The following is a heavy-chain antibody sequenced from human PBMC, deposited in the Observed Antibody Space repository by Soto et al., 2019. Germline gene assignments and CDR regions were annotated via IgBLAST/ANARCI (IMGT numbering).Heavy chain of an antibody. CDR3: ARDGSSSSV. CDR1: GDSISSGTYS. J-gene: IGHJ1*01. Sequence: SETLSLTCAVSGDSISSGTYSWSWIRQPPGKGLEWIGYTYHSGTTYYNASLKSRVTISVDRSKNQFSLKLSSVTAADTAVYYCARDGSSSSVWGQGTLVTVSS. CDR2: TYHSGTT. D-gene: IGHD6-6*01. V-gene: IGHV4-30-2*01.